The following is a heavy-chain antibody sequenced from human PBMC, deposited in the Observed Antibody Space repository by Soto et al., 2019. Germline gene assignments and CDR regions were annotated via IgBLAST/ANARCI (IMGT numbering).Heavy chain of an antibody. J-gene: IGHJ4*02. Sequence: QVHLQESGPGLVKPSETLSLTCAVSGASISSNYWSWIRQPPGKGLEWIGYISYNGNTNYNPSLKSRVTISVDNSKNQFSLKLSYVTAADTAIYYCARVLGYGGKGLVDYWGQGTLVTVSS. CDR2: ISYNGNT. D-gene: IGHD4-17*01. CDR3: ARVLGYGGKGLVDY. V-gene: IGHV4-59*01. CDR1: GASISSNY.